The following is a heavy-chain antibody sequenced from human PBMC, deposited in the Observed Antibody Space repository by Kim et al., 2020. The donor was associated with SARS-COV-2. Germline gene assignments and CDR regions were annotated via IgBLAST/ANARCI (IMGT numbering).Heavy chain of an antibody. J-gene: IGHJ4*02. V-gene: IGHV3-43*02. Sequence: GGSLRLSCAGSGFTFDHSAMHWVRQAPGKGLEWVSLISAYGETKYYADSVKGRFIISIDNSKNSVFLQMNSLRTEDTAFYYGVIASGWLPRYWGQGTLLTVSS. CDR2: ISAYGETK. CDR1: GFTFDHSA. D-gene: IGHD3-22*01. CDR3: VIASGWLPRY.